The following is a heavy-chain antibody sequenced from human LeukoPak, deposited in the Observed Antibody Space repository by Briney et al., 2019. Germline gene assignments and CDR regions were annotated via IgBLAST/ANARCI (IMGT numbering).Heavy chain of an antibody. V-gene: IGHV3-9*01. D-gene: IGHD2-2*01. CDR2: ISWSSGSI. J-gene: IGHJ4*02. CDR3: AMLPDIVVVPAANY. CDR1: GFTFDDYA. Sequence: SLRLSCAASGFTFDDYAMHWVRQAPGKGLEWVSGISWSSGSIGYADSVKGRFTISRDNAKNSLYLQMNSLRAEDTALYYCAMLPDIVVVPAANYWGQGTLVTVSS.